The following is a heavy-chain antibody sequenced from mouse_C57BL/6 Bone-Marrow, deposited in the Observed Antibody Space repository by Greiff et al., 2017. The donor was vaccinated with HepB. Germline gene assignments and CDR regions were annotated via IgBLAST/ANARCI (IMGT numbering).Heavy chain of an antibody. CDR3: ARGWLRRRSWFAY. CDR1: GYTFTSYW. D-gene: IGHD2-2*01. Sequence: QVQLQQPGAELVKPGASVKMSCKASGYTFTSYWITWVKQRPGQGLEWIGDIYPGSGSTNYNEKFKSKATLTVDTSSSIAYMQLSSLTSEDSAVYYCARGWLRRRSWFAYWGQGTLVTVSA. V-gene: IGHV1-55*01. J-gene: IGHJ3*01. CDR2: IYPGSGST.